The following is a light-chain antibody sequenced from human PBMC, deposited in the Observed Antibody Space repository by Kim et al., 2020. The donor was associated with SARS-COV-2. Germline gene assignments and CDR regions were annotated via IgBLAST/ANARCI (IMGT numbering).Light chain of an antibody. J-gene: IGLJ2*01. V-gene: IGLV1-51*01. CDR1: SYTIGNNF. CDR2: DND. Sequence: GQKVTIPCSGTSYTIGNNFGFWFQQVPGTGPKLLIYDNDKRPSGSPDRFSGSKSGTSATLGITGLQTGDEADYYCATWDGSLLAVVFGGGTQLTVL. CDR3: ATWDGSLLAVV.